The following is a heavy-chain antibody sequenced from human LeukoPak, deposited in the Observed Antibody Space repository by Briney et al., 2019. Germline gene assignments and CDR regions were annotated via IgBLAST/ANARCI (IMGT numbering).Heavy chain of an antibody. J-gene: IGHJ4*02. D-gene: IGHD3-3*01. CDR3: AREVDYDFWSGYRNYYFDY. Sequence: PSETLSLTCTVSGGSISSYYWSWIRQPAGKGLEWIGRIYTSGSTNYNPSLKSRVTISVDTSKNQFSLKLSSVTAADTAVYYCAREVDYDFWSGYRNYYFDYWGQGTLVTVSS. V-gene: IGHV4-4*07. CDR1: GGSISSYY. CDR2: IYTSGST.